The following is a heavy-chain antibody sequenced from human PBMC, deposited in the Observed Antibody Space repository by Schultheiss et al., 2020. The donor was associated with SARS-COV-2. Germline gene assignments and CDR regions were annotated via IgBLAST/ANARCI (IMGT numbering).Heavy chain of an antibody. J-gene: IGHJ4*02. V-gene: IGHV3-48*04. CDR1: GFTFSSYS. CDR3: AKEVGVKVLWFGT. Sequence: GGSLRLSCAASGFTFSSYSMNWVRQAPGKGLEWVSYISSSSSTIYYADSVKGRFTISRDNAKNSLYLQMNSLRAEDTAVYYCAKEVGVKVLWFGTGGQGTLVTVSS. CDR2: ISSSSSTI. D-gene: IGHD3-10*01.